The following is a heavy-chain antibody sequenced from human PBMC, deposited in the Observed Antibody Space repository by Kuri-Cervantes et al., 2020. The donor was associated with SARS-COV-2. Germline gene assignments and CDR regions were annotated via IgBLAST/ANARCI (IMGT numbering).Heavy chain of an antibody. D-gene: IGHD3-3*01. Sequence: GGSLRLSCAASGFAVNSFYMSWVRQAPGKGLEWISNINSGGSTYYADPVKGRFTISRDNSKNTLYLQMNSLRAEDTAVYYCARGTYYDFWSGSWAAYYYYMDVWGKGTTVTVSS. CDR2: INSGGST. V-gene: IGHV3-66*02. CDR1: GFAVNSFY. CDR3: ARGTYYDFWSGSWAAYYYYMDV. J-gene: IGHJ6*03.